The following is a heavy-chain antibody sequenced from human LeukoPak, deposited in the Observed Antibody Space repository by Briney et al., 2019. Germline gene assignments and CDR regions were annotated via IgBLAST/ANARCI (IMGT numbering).Heavy chain of an antibody. CDR3: ARGRPYYYDSSGYYPYDACDI. Sequence: GGSLRLSCAASGFTVSSDYMGSVRQAPGKGLEWVSVIYSGGSTYYADSVKGRFTISRDNSKNTLYLQMNSLRAEDMAVYYCARGRPYYYDSSGYYPYDACDIWGQGTMVTVSS. V-gene: IGHV3-53*01. J-gene: IGHJ3*02. CDR2: IYSGGST. CDR1: GFTVSSDY. D-gene: IGHD3-22*01.